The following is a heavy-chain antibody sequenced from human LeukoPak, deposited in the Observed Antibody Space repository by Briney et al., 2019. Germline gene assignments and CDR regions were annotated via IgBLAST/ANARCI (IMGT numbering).Heavy chain of an antibody. Sequence: GGSLRLSCAASGLTFDDYAMHWVRQAPGKGLEWVSGISWNSGSIGYADSVKGRFTISRDNAKNSLYLQMNSLRAEDTALYYCAKDTSDTGMFDAFDIWGQGTMVTVSS. V-gene: IGHV3-9*01. J-gene: IGHJ3*02. CDR1: GLTFDDYA. CDR3: AKDTSDTGMFDAFDI. CDR2: ISWNSGSI. D-gene: IGHD1-14*01.